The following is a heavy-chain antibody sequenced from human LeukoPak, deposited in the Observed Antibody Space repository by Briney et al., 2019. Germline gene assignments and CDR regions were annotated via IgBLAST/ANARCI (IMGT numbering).Heavy chain of an antibody. D-gene: IGHD2/OR15-2a*01. CDR1: GGSISSYY. J-gene: IGHJ5*02. CDR2: IYTSGST. Sequence: SEXLSLTCTVSGGSISSYYWSWVRQPAGKGLEGIGRIYTSGSTNYNPSLKSRVTMSVDTSKNQFSLKLSSVTAADTAVYYCARDQNSRYNWFDPWGQGTLVTVSS. CDR3: ARDQNSRYNWFDP. V-gene: IGHV4-4*07.